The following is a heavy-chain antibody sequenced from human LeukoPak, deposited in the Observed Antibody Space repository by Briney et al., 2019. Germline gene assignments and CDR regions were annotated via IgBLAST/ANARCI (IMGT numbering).Heavy chain of an antibody. D-gene: IGHD6-6*01. CDR1: RFTASSNY. CDR3: ARDLLSSSRSYYYYYYMDV. Sequence: PGGSLRLSCAASRFTASSNYMSWVRQAPGKGLEWVSVIYSGGSTYYADSVKGRFTISRDNSKNTLYLQMNSLRAEDTAVYYCARDLLSSSRSYYYYYYMDVWGKGTTVTVSS. V-gene: IGHV3-53*01. CDR2: IYSGGST. J-gene: IGHJ6*03.